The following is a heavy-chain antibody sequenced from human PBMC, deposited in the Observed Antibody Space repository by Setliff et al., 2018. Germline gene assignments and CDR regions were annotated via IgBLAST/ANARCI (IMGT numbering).Heavy chain of an antibody. D-gene: IGHD2-2*01. J-gene: IGHJ4*02. CDR2: ISPYTGNT. Sequence: ASVKVSCKASGYTFINFGISWVRQAPGQGLEWVGWISPYTGNTNYAQKLHGRVTMTTDASTNTAYMELRGLTSDDTAVYYCSRLVRYCSRTTCQTASGAELWGQGTLVTVSS. CDR3: SRLVRYCSRTTCQTASGAEL. CDR1: GYTFINFG. V-gene: IGHV1-18*01.